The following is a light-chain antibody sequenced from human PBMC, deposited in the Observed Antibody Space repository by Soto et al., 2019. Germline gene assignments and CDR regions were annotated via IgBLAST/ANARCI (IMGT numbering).Light chain of an antibody. CDR3: QQRSSWPVT. J-gene: IGKJ1*01. V-gene: IGKV3-11*01. CDR1: QSVSTY. CDR2: DAS. Sequence: EIVLTQSPATLSLSPGETATLSCRASQSVSTYLAWYQQKPGQAPRLLIYDASSRATGIPARFSGSGSGTEFTLTISSLEPEDFAVYYCQQRSSWPVTFGQGTRVEIK.